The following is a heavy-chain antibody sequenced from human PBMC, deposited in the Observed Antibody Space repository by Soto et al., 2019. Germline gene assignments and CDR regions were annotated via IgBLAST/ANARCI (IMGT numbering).Heavy chain of an antibody. D-gene: IGHD2-2*01. CDR3: ARLRTAAPPKYYFDY. CDR2: IYPGDSDT. Sequence: GESLKISCQGSGYSFTSYWIGWVRQMPGKGLEWMGIIYPGDSDTRYSPSFQGQVTISADKSISTAYLQWSSLKASDTAMYYCARLRTAAPPKYYFDYWGQGTLVTVSS. J-gene: IGHJ4*02. CDR1: GYSFTSYW. V-gene: IGHV5-51*01.